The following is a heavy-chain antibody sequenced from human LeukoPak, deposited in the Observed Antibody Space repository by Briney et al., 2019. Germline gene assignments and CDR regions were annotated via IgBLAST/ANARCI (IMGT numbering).Heavy chain of an antibody. D-gene: IGHD2-21*02. CDR2: ISYDGSNK. CDR3: AKGGQVTDY. Sequence: GRSLRPSCAASGFTFSSYGMHWVRQAPGKGLEWVAVISYDGSNKYYADSVKGRFTISRDNSKNTLYLQMNSLRAEDTAVYYCAKGGQVTDYWGQGTLVTVSS. CDR1: GFTFSSYG. V-gene: IGHV3-30*18. J-gene: IGHJ4*02.